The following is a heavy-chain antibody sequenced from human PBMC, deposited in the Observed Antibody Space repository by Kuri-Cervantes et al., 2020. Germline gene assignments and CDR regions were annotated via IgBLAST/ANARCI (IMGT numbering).Heavy chain of an antibody. Sequence: GESLKISCAASGFTFSSYDMHWVRQATGKGLEWVSAIGTAGDTYYPGSVKGRFTISRENAKNSLYLQMNSLRAGDTAVYYCAKDSSWELLAGAFDIWGQGTMVTVSS. CDR1: GFTFSSYD. CDR2: IGTAGDT. CDR3: AKDSSWELLAGAFDI. V-gene: IGHV3-13*01. D-gene: IGHD1-26*01. J-gene: IGHJ3*02.